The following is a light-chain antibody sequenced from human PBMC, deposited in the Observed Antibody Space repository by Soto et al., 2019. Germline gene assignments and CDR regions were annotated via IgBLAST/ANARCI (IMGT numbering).Light chain of an antibody. Sequence: DIQMTQSTSTLSASVGDRVTITCRASQSISSWLAWYQQKPGKAPKFLIYDASSLESGVPSRFSGSGSGTEFTLTISSLQPDDFATYFCQQYDSYPLTFGGGTKVDIK. CDR3: QQYDSYPLT. V-gene: IGKV1-5*01. J-gene: IGKJ4*01. CDR2: DAS. CDR1: QSISSW.